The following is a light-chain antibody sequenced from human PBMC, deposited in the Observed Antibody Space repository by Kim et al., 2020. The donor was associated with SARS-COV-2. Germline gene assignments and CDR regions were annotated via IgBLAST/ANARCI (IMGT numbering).Light chain of an antibody. J-gene: IGKJ4*01. V-gene: IGKV3-15*01. CDR3: QHFDNRVT. Sequence: SVSPGERATLSCRSSQPISSNFAWYQQRPGQAPRLLIYGPSTRATGIPARFSGSGSGTEFTLTINSLQSEDVAVYYCQHFDNRVTFGGGSKVEIK. CDR2: GPS. CDR1: QPISSN.